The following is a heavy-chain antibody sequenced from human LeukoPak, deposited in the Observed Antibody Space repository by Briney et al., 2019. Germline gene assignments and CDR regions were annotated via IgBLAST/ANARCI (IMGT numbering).Heavy chain of an antibody. CDR3: ARLSPSEIVVVPAALGAFDI. V-gene: IGHV4-59*12. D-gene: IGHD2-2*01. J-gene: IGHJ3*02. Sequence: SETLSLTCTVSGASISSYYWSWIRQPPGKGLEWIGYIHYSGSTNYNPSLKSRVTISIDTSANQFSLKLTSVTAADTALYYCARLSPSEIVVVPAALGAFDIWGQGTMVTVSS. CDR2: IHYSGST. CDR1: GASISSYY.